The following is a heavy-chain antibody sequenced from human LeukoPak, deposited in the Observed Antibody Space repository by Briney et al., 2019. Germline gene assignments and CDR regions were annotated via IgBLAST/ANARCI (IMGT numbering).Heavy chain of an antibody. CDR1: GFTFSDYY. CDR3: ARDTGSGSYYYYGMDV. D-gene: IGHD3-10*01. CDR2: ISSSSSYT. V-gene: IGHV3-11*06. J-gene: IGHJ6*04. Sequence: GGSLRLSCAASGFTFSDYYMSWIRQAPGKGLEWVSYISSSSSYTNYADSVKGRFTISRDNAKNSLYLQMNNLRAEDTAVYYCARDTGSGSYYYYGMDVWGKGTTVTVSS.